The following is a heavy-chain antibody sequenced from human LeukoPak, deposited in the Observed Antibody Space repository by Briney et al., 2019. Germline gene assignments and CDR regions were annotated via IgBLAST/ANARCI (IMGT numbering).Heavy chain of an antibody. D-gene: IGHD4-23*01. CDR1: GGTFSSYA. CDR2: IIPILGIA. V-gene: IGHV1-69*04. J-gene: IGHJ4*02. Sequence: ASVKVSCKASGGTFSSYAISWVRQAPGQGLEWMGRIIPILGIANYAQKFQGRVTITADKSTSTAYMELSSLRSEDTAVYYCAREPSAVAPEGFWGQGTLVTVSS. CDR3: AREPSAVAPEGF.